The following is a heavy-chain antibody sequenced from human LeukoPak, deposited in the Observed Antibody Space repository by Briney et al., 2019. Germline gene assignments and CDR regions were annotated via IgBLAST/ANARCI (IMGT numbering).Heavy chain of an antibody. V-gene: IGHV1-69*13. D-gene: IGHD5-18*01. CDR1: GGTFSSYA. Sequence: SVKVSCKTSGGTFSSYAVSWVRQAPGQGLEWMGGIIPIFTTPNYAQKFQGRLTITADESTTTAYMELSSLRSEDTAVYYCARDRIHPLAWFDYWGQGSLITVSS. J-gene: IGHJ4*02. CDR2: IIPIFTTP. CDR3: ARDRIHPLAWFDY.